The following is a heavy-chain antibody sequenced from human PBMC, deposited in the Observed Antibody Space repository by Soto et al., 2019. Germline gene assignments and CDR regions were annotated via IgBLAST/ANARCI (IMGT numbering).Heavy chain of an antibody. CDR1: GGTFSTYA. V-gene: IGHV1-69*01. D-gene: IGHD1-26*01. Sequence: QVQLVQSGAEVKKPGSSVKVSCKASGGTFSTYAISWVRQAPGQGREWMGGVIPIFGTSTYAQNFQGRVTITADESTSTAYMELSRLRSEDTAVYYCARVRVVGATRLYYHYGLDVWGQGTTVTVSS. CDR2: VIPIFGTS. CDR3: ARVRVVGATRLYYHYGLDV. J-gene: IGHJ6*02.